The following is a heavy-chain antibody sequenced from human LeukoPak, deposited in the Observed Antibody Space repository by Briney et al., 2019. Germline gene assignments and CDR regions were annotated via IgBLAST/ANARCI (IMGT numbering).Heavy chain of an antibody. CDR2: INPNSGGT. CDR3: ARDSWFGELSRWFDP. J-gene: IGHJ5*02. Sequence: ASVKVSCKASGYTFTDYYMHWVRQAPGQGLEWMGWINPNSGGTNYAQKFQGRVTMTRDTSISTAYMELSRLRSDDTAVYYCARDSWFGELSRWFDPWGEGTLVTVSS. V-gene: IGHV1-2*02. CDR1: GYTFTDYY. D-gene: IGHD3-10*01.